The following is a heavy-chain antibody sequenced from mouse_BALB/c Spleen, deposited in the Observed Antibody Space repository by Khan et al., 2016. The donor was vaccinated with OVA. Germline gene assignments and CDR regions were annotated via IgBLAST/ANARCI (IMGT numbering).Heavy chain of an antibody. Sequence: VELVESGPGLVAPSQSLSITCTISGFSLTNYGVHWVRQPPGKGLEWLGVIWTDGSTTYHSALKSRLTITKDKSKRPVFLKMNSLQTDDTAIYYWARLPYYHYNVMDYWGQGTSVTVSS. CDR2: IWTDGST. CDR1: GFSLTNYG. D-gene: IGHD2-4*01. V-gene: IGHV2-6-1*01. J-gene: IGHJ4*01. CDR3: ARLPYYHYNVMDY.